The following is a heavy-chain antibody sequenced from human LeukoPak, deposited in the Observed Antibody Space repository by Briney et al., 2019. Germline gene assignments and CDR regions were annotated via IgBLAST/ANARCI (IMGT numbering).Heavy chain of an antibody. CDR3: ARNYYYYYMDV. J-gene: IGHJ6*03. CDR1: GFTFDDYG. CDR2: INWNGGST. Sequence: GGPLRLSCAASGFTFDDYGMSWGRQAPGKGLEWVSGINWNGGSTGYADSVKGRLTISRDNAKNSLYLQMNSLRAEDTALYYCARNYYYYYMDVWGKGTTVTVSS. V-gene: IGHV3-20*04.